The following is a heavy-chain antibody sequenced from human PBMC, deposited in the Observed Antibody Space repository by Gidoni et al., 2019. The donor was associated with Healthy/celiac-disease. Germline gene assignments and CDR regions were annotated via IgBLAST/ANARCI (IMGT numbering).Heavy chain of an antibody. Sequence: QVQLQQSGPGLVKPSETLSLTCAVSGYSISSGYYWGWSRQPPGKGLEWIGSIYHSGSTYYNPSLKSRVTISVDTSKNQFSLKLSSVTAADTAVYYCARIEDFGPNWFDPWGQGTLVTVSS. CDR2: IYHSGST. CDR1: GYSISSGYY. D-gene: IGHD3-3*01. V-gene: IGHV4-38-2*01. J-gene: IGHJ5*02. CDR3: ARIEDFGPNWFDP.